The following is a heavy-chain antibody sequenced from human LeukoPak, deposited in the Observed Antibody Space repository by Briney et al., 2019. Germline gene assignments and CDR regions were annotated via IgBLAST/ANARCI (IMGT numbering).Heavy chain of an antibody. V-gene: IGHV4-39*01. D-gene: IGHD2-15*01. Sequence: SETLSLTCTVSGGSISSSSYYWGWIRQPPGKGLEWIGSIYYSGSTYYNPSLKSRVTISVDTSKNQFSLKLSSVTAADTAVYYCARPGGYCSGGSCQNWFDPWGQGTLVTVSS. CDR2: IYYSGST. CDR1: GGSISSSSYY. J-gene: IGHJ5*02. CDR3: ARPGGYCSGGSCQNWFDP.